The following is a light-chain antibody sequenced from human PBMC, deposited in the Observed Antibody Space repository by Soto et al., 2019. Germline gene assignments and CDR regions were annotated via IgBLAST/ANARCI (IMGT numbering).Light chain of an antibody. CDR1: SNDVGSYNL. CDR2: EVS. CDR3: CSYAGSSTFV. J-gene: IGLJ2*01. V-gene: IGLV2-23*02. Sequence: QSVLTQPASVSGSPGQSITISCTGTSNDVGSYNLVSWYQQHPGKAPKLMIYEVSKRPSGVSNRFSGSKSDNTASLTISGLQAEDEADYYCCSYAGSSTFVFGGGTKLTVL.